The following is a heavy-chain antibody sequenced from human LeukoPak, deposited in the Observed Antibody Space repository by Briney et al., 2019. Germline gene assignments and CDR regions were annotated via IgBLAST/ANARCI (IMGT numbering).Heavy chain of an antibody. V-gene: IGHV7-4-1*02. J-gene: IGHJ4*02. CDR1: GYTFTSYA. Sequence: ASVKVSCKASGYTFTSYAMNWVRQAPGQGLEWMGWINTNTGNPTYAQGFTGRFVFSLDTSVSTAYLQISSLKAEDAAVYYCARESRDGYNRLFDYWGQGTLDTVSS. CDR3: ARESRDGYNRLFDY. D-gene: IGHD5-24*01. CDR2: INTNTGNP.